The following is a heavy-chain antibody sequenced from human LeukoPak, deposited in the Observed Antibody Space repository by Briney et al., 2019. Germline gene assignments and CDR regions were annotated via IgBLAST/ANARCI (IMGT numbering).Heavy chain of an antibody. D-gene: IGHD2-15*01. CDR1: GYTFTGYY. J-gene: IGHJ4*02. CDR2: IIPIFGTA. Sequence: SVKVSCKATGYTFTGYYMHWVRQAPGQGLEWMGGIIPIFGTANYAQKFQGRVTITTDVSTSTAYMELSSLRSEDTAVYYCAGYCSGGSCSLWGQGTLVTVSS. CDR3: AGYCSGGSCSL. V-gene: IGHV1-69*05.